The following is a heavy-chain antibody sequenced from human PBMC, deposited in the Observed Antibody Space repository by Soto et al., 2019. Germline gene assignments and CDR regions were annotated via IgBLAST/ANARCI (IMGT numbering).Heavy chain of an antibody. D-gene: IGHD2-21*01. J-gene: IGHJ3*02. V-gene: IGHV4-30-4*01. CDR2: IYYSGST. Sequence: LSVTYRVPGGSSGSGDYYWSVIRQPPGKCLEWIGYIYYSGSTYFNPSLKSRVTISVDTAKNQFSLKLSSVTAAHPAVYYCAKRGGLIRDALDIWGQETMVTVSS. CDR3: AKRGGLIRDALDI. CDR1: GGSSGSGDYY.